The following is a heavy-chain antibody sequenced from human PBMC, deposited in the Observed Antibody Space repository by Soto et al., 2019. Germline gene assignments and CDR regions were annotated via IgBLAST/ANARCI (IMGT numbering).Heavy chain of an antibody. CDR2: IYYCGST. J-gene: IGHJ4*02. D-gene: IGHD6-25*01. CDR1: GGSISSSSYY. V-gene: IGHV4-39*01. Sequence: QLQLQESGPGLVKPSETLSLTCTVSGGSISSSSYYWGWIRQPPGRGLEWIGSIYYCGSTFYSPSLRSRVPISDDTSKNQSSLRVSSVTAADPAVYYCASEYSSAPDYWGQGTLVTVSS. CDR3: ASEYSSAPDY.